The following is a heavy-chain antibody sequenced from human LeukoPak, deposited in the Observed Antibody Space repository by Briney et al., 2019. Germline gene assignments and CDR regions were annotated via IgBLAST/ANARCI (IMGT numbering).Heavy chain of an antibody. CDR3: ARVGPTDYYYYPMDV. CDR2: LNPDGGGA. CDR1: GYTFTGYY. J-gene: IGHJ6*02. V-gene: IGHV1-2*02. Sequence: ASVKVSCKASGYTFTGYYIHWVRQAPGQGLEWMGWLNPDGGGAYYAQSFQGRVTMTRDTSISTAYMELSSLRFDDTAVYYCARVGPTDYYYYPMDVWGQGTTVTVSS.